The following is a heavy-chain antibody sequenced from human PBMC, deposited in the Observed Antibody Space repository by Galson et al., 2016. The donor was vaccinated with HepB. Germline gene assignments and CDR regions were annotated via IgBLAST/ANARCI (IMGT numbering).Heavy chain of an antibody. CDR1: GLTFSDQY. CDR3: ARDGAGSQNDFDY. V-gene: IGHV3-11*04. J-gene: IGHJ4*02. CDR2: ISSSGSFI. Sequence: SLRLSCAASGLTFSDQYMSWIRQAPGKGLEFVSYISSSGSFISYADSVKGRFTISRDNAKKSVYLEMNSLRVEDTAVYYCARDGAGSQNDFDYWGQGTRVTVSS. D-gene: IGHD1-26*01.